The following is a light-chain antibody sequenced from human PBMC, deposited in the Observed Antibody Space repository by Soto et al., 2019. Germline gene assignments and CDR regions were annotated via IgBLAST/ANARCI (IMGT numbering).Light chain of an antibody. Sequence: QSALTQPASVSGSPGQSITISCTGTSSNVGGYNYVSWYQQHPGKAPQLIIYEVSSRPSGVSDRFSGSKAANTASLTISGLQAEDEADYHCSSYTTRSTVLFGGGTKLTVL. CDR3: SSYTTRSTVL. V-gene: IGLV2-14*03. CDR2: EVS. J-gene: IGLJ2*01. CDR1: SSNVGGYNY.